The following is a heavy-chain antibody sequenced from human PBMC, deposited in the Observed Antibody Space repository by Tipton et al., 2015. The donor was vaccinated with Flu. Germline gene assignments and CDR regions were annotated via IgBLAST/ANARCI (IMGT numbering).Heavy chain of an antibody. CDR3: ARLEEILGSTWGTAFDV. Sequence: TLSLTCTISADSISSDYYWGWIRQPPGKELEWIGNMFRTGTTYRNPSLKSRVTISIDRSKNQFSLKLFSVTAADTAVYYCARLEEILGSTWGTAFDVWGRGTMVTVSS. J-gene: IGHJ3*01. D-gene: IGHD3-16*01. CDR1: ADSISSDYY. CDR2: MFRTGTT. V-gene: IGHV4-38-2*02.